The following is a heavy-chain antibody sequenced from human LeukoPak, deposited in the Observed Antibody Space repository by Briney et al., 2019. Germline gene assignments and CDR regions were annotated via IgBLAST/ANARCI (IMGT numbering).Heavy chain of an antibody. CDR3: AREWGLRTTHYYDSSGYYSAIFDY. V-gene: IGHV4-30-2*01. Sequence: SETLSLTCAVSGGSISSGGYSWSWIRQPPGKGLEWIGYIYHSGSTYYNPSLKSRVTISVDTSKNQFSLKLSSVTAADTAVYYCAREWGLRTTHYYDSSGYYSAIFDYWGQGTLVTVSS. J-gene: IGHJ4*02. CDR1: GGSISSGGYS. CDR2: IYHSGST. D-gene: IGHD3-22*01.